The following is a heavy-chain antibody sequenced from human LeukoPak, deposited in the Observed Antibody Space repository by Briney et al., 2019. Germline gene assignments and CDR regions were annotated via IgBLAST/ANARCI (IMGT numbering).Heavy chain of an antibody. CDR3: ARLLWFGELKLDYYGMDV. J-gene: IGHJ6*02. Sequence: SETLSLTCTVSGGSISSYYWSWIRQPPGKGLEWIGYIYYSGSANYNPSLKSRVTISVDTSKNQFSLKLSSVTAADTAVYYCARLLWFGELKLDYYGMDVWGQGTTVTVSS. CDR2: IYYSGSA. CDR1: GGSISSYY. V-gene: IGHV4-59*01. D-gene: IGHD3-10*01.